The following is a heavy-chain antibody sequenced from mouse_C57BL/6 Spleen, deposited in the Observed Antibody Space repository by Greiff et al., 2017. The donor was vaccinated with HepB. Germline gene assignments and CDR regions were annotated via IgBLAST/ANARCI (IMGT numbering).Heavy chain of an antibody. CDR1: GFTFSDYY. CDR2: INYDGSRT. CDR3: ARGWRYYGSGGNFGC. D-gene: IGHD1-1*01. V-gene: IGHV5-16*01. Sequence: DVKLVESEGGLVQPGSSMKLSCTASGFTFSDYYMAWVRQVPEKGLEWVANINYDGSRTYYLDSLKSRFIISRDNAKNILYLQMSSLKAEDTATYYCARGWRYYGSGGNFGCWGQGTTLTVSS. J-gene: IGHJ2*01.